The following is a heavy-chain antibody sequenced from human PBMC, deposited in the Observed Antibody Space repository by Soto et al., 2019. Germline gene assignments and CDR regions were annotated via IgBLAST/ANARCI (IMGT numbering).Heavy chain of an antibody. Sequence: PSESLSLTCGVYGGSFSGYYWNWIRQPPGKGLEWIGEINHSGSTNYNPSLKSRATISVDTAKNQFSLKVRYVTAADTAVYYCARGPRWSPEDSWFDPWGQGTLVTVSS. V-gene: IGHV4-34*01. CDR3: ARGPRWSPEDSWFDP. D-gene: IGHD3-3*01. J-gene: IGHJ5*02. CDR2: INHSGST. CDR1: GGSFSGYY.